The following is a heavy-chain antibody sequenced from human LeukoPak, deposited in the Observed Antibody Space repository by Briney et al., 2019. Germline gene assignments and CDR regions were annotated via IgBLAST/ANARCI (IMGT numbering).Heavy chain of an antibody. CDR3: AIPGYCSSTSCSVYAFDI. Sequence: SETLSLTCAVYGGSFSGYYWSWIRQPPGKGLEWIGEINHSGSTNYNPSLKSRVTISVDTSKNQFSLKLSSVTAADTAVYYCAIPGYCSSTSCSVYAFDIWGQGTMVTVSS. V-gene: IGHV4-34*01. D-gene: IGHD2-2*01. J-gene: IGHJ3*02. CDR1: GGSFSGYY. CDR2: INHSGST.